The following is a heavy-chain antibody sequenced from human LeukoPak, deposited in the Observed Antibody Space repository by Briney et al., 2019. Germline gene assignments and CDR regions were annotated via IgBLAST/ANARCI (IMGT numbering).Heavy chain of an antibody. D-gene: IGHD3-10*01. CDR3: SGWADY. V-gene: IGHV4-30-2*01. Sequence: PSETLSLTCTVSGGSVSSSGYYWSWIRQPPGKGLEWIGYIYHDGTTYYKSSLKSRVTISIDRSKNQLSLQLTSVTAADTAVYYRSGWADYWGQGTLVTVSS. CDR2: IYHDGTT. J-gene: IGHJ4*02. CDR1: GGSVSSSGYY.